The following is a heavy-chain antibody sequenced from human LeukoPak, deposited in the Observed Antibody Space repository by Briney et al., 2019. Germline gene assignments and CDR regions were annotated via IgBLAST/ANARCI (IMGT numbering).Heavy chain of an antibody. CDR2: ISYDGSNK. J-gene: IGHJ1*01. Sequence: GGSLRLSCAASGVAFSSYAMHWVRQAPGKGLEWVAVISYDGSNKYYADSVKGRFTISRDNSKNTLYLQMNSLRAEDTAVYYCARDQAEGYSYGRYFQHWGQGTLVTVSS. V-gene: IGHV3-30-3*01. CDR1: GVAFSSYA. CDR3: ARDQAEGYSYGRYFQH. D-gene: IGHD5-18*01.